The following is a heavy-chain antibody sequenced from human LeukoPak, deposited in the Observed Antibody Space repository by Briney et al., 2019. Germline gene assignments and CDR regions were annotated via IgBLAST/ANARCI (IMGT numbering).Heavy chain of an antibody. D-gene: IGHD4-17*01. CDR3: ARDPHGDYIGAFDM. J-gene: IGHJ3*02. CDR1: WCAFKAYA. CDR2: IHGGGTSE. Sequence: GGSPVLYCTASWCAFKAYALMWVRPAPGEGPGWVWAIHGGGTSEFYADSVKGGFRISRDNSKDTLFLQMNSLRAEDTAVYYCARDPHGDYIGAFDMWGPGTMVTVSS. V-gene: IGHV3-23*01.